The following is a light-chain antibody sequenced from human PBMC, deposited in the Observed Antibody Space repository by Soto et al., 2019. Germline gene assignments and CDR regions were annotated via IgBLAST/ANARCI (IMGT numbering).Light chain of an antibody. CDR2: DVT. CDR1: SSDVGGYNS. J-gene: IGLJ1*01. Sequence: QSVLSQPASVSGFPGQSITISCTGTSSDVGGYNSVSWYQQHPGKAPKLMIYDVTNRPSGVSDRFSGSKSGNTASLTISGLQAVDEADFYCSSYTTSHTLVFGTGTKVTVL. V-gene: IGLV2-14*01. CDR3: SSYTTSHTLV.